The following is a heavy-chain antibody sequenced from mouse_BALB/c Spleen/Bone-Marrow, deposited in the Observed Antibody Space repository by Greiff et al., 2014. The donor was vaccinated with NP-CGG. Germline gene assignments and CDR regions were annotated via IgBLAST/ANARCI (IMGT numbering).Heavy chain of an antibody. CDR2: IDPANGNT. Sequence: VQLQQSGAELVKPGASVKLSCTASGFNIKDTYMHWVKQRPEQGLEWIGRIDPANGNTKYDPEFQGKATITADTSSNTAYLQXXXXTXEDTAVYYCAREGPEDFYWGQGTTLTVSS. V-gene: IGHV14-3*02. CDR1: GFNIKDTY. CDR3: AREGPEDFY. J-gene: IGHJ2*01.